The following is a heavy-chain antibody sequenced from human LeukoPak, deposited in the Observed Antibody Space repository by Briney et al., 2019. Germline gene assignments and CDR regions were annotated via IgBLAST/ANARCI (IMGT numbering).Heavy chain of an antibody. J-gene: IGHJ6*02. CDR3: ARVMTSGTYPYYFYGLDV. CDR2: ISSPSTTI. CDR1: GFTFSSYS. Sequence: GGSLRLSCAASGFTFSSYSINWVRQAPGKGLEWVSYISSPSTTIYYADSVKGRFTISRDNAKKSLYLQKNSLRDEDTAVYYCARVMTSGTYPYYFYGLDVWGQGTTVTVSS. D-gene: IGHD1-26*01. V-gene: IGHV3-48*02.